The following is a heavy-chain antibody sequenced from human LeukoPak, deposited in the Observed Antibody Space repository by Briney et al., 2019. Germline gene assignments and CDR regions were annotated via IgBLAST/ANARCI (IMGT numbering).Heavy chain of an antibody. J-gene: IGHJ3*02. V-gene: IGHV1-69*06. D-gene: IGHD3-22*01. CDR1: GGTFSSYA. Sequence: SVKVSCKASGGTFSSYAISWVRQAPGQGLEWMGGIIPIFGTANYAQKFQGRVTITADKSTSTAYMELSSLRSEDTAVYYCAIYYYDSSGYFGAFDIWGQGTMVTVSS. CDR2: IIPIFGTA. CDR3: AIYYYDSSGYFGAFDI.